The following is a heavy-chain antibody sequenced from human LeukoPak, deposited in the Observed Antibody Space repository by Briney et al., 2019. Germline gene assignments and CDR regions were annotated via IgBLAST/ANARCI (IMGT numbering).Heavy chain of an antibody. V-gene: IGHV4-59*08. Sequence: SETLSLTCTVSGGSISSYYWSWIRQPPGKGLEWIGYIYYSGSTNYNPSLKSRVTISVDTSKNQFSLKLSSVTAADTAVYYCARYYYDSSGYYYWYFDLWGRGTLVTVSS. D-gene: IGHD3-22*01. CDR2: IYYSGST. CDR1: GGSISSYY. CDR3: ARYYYDSSGYYYWYFDL. J-gene: IGHJ2*01.